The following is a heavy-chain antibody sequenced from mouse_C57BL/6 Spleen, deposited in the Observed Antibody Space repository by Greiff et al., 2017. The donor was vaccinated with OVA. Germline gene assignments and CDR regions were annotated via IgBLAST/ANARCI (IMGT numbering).Heavy chain of an antibody. V-gene: IGHV5-4*01. CDR2: ISDGGSYT. CDR1: GFTFSSYA. CDR3: ARDYYGSSYRYLDV. Sequence: VQLKESGGGLVKPGGSLKLSCAASGFTFSSYAMSWVRQTPEKRLEWVATISDGGSYTYYPDNVKGRFTISRDNAKNNLYLQMSHLKSEDTAMYYCARDYYGSSYRYLDVWGTGTTVTVSA. J-gene: IGHJ1*03. D-gene: IGHD1-1*01.